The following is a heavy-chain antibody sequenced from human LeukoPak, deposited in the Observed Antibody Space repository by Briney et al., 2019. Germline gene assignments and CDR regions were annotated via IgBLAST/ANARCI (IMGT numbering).Heavy chain of an antibody. Sequence: GGSLRLSCAASGFTFSSYAMHWVRQAPGKGLEWVAVISYDGSNKYYADSVKGRFTISRDNSKNTLYLQMNSLRAEDTAVYYCAREGLVKLPWFGEPNGSFDYWGQGTLVTVSS. CDR1: GFTFSSYA. V-gene: IGHV3-30*04. CDR2: ISYDGSNK. CDR3: AREGLVKLPWFGEPNGSFDY. J-gene: IGHJ4*02. D-gene: IGHD3-10*01.